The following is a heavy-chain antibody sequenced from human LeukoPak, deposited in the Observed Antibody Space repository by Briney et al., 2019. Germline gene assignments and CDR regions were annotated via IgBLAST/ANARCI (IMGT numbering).Heavy chain of an antibody. V-gene: IGHV1-8*01. CDR2: MKPNSGNT. CDR1: GYTFTSYD. J-gene: IGHJ6*02. D-gene: IGHD2-2*01. Sequence: ASVKVSCKASGYTFTSYDINCVRQATGQGLGWMGWMKPNSGNTGYAQKCQGRVTMTRNTSISTAYIELSSLRSEDTAVYYCARAYCSSTSCYGGLYYYYYGMDVWGQGTTVTVSS. CDR3: ARAYCSSTSCYGGLYYYYYGMDV.